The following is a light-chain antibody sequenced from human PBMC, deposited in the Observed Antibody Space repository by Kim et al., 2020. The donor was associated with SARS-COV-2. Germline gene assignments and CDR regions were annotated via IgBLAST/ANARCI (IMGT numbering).Light chain of an antibody. V-gene: IGKV1-33*01. CDR2: DAS. CDR1: QSISNW. J-gene: IGKJ4*01. Sequence: DIQMTQSPSSLSASVGDRVTITCRASQSISNWLAWYQQKPGKAPKLLIYDASTLERGVPSRFSGSGSGTDFTLTISSLQPEDVATYYCQQYDNHPLTFGGGTKVDIK. CDR3: QQYDNHPLT.